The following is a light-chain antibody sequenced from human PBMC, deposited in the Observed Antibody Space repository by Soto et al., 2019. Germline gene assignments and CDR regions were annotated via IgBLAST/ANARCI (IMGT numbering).Light chain of an antibody. J-gene: IGKJ1*01. V-gene: IGKV3-15*01. Sequence: EIGMTQSPATLSVSPGESATLSSRASQSISSHLAWYQQKPGQAPRLLIYGASTRATGVPARFSGSGSGTEFTLAVSSLQSEDCAVYYCQQYAYWWAFGEGTMVE. CDR1: QSISSH. CDR3: QQYAYWWA. CDR2: GAS.